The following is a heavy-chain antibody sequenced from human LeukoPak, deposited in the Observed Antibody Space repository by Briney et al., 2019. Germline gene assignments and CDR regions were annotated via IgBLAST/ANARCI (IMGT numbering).Heavy chain of an antibody. D-gene: IGHD3-10*01. CDR3: AKPSMVRGVIIKHFDY. V-gene: IGHV3-7*01. J-gene: IGHJ4*02. CDR2: IKQDGSEK. Sequence: GGSLRLSCAASGFTFSSYWMSWVRQAPGKGLEWVANIKQDGSEKYYVDSVKGRFTISRDNSKNTLYLQMNSLRAEDTAVYYCAKPSMVRGVIIKHFDYWGQGTLVTVSS. CDR1: GFTFSSYW.